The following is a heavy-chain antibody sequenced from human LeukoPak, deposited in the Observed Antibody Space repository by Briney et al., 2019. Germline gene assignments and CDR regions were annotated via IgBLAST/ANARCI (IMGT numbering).Heavy chain of an antibody. Sequence: PSETLSLTCAVYGGSFSGYYWSWIRQPPGKGLEWIGEINHSGSTNYNPSLKSRVTISVDTSKNQFSLKLSSVTAADTAVYYCASFPNRDGYNRSDYWGQGTLVTVSS. CDR3: ASFPNRDGYNRSDY. V-gene: IGHV4-34*01. CDR1: GGSFSGYY. CDR2: INHSGST. J-gene: IGHJ4*02. D-gene: IGHD5-24*01.